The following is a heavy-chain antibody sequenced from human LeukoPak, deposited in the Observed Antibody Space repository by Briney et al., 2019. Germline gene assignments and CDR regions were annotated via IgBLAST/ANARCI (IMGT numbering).Heavy chain of an antibody. Sequence: PSETLSLTCTVSGGSISSSNYYWAWIRQPPGKGLEWIGSIYYSGSTYYNPSLKSRVTISVDTSKNQFSLKLSSVTAADTAVYYCASPYSNYYDSSGYRYWGQGTLVTVSS. CDR3: ASPYSNYYDSSGYRY. CDR2: IYYSGST. D-gene: IGHD3-22*01. V-gene: IGHV4-39*07. J-gene: IGHJ4*02. CDR1: GGSISSSNYY.